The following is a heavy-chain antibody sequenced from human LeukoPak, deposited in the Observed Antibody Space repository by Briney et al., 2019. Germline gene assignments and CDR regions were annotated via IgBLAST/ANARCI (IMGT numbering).Heavy chain of an antibody. Sequence: GGSLRLSCAASGFTFSSYAMSWVRQAPGKGLEWVSAISGSGGSTYYADSVKGRFTISRDNSKNTLYLQMNSPRAEDTAVYYCATIAAAGNYFDYWGQGTLVTVSS. CDR3: ATIAAAGNYFDY. J-gene: IGHJ4*02. CDR2: ISGSGGST. V-gene: IGHV3-23*01. CDR1: GFTFSSYA. D-gene: IGHD6-13*01.